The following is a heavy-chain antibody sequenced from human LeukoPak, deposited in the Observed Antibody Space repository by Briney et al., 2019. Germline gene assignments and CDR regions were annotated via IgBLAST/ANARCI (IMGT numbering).Heavy chain of an antibody. D-gene: IGHD3-22*01. V-gene: IGHV3-30*04. CDR1: GFTFRNYA. J-gene: IGHJ3*02. CDR2: ISNDGSNE. Sequence: GRSLTLSCAAFGFTFRNYAMHWLGQAPGKGLEWVTTISNDGSNEYCSDSVKGRFTISRDNAKHTLYLQLNSLIPDDTAMYYCARLISASLLQDPFHIWGQGTMVTVSS. CDR3: ARLISASLLQDPFHI.